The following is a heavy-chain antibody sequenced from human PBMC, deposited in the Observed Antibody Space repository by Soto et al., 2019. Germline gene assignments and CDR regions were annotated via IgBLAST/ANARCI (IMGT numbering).Heavy chain of an antibody. CDR1: GGTFSSYA. V-gene: IGHV1-69*12. J-gene: IGHJ4*02. D-gene: IGHD2-15*01. CDR3: AIESRCWSGGICYFLPGIDY. CDR2: IIPIFGTA. Sequence: QVQLVQSGAEVKKPGSSVKVSCKASGGTFSSYAISWVRQAPGQGLEWMGGIIPIFGTANYAQKFQGRVTLTADESTSTAYMELSSLRSEDTAVYYCAIESRCWSGGICYFLPGIDYCGRGTLVIVSS.